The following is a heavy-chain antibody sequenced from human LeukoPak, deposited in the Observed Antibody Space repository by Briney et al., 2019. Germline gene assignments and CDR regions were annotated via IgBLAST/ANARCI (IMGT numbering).Heavy chain of an antibody. CDR1: GYTFTGYY. V-gene: IGHV1-2*02. J-gene: IGHJ5*02. Sequence: GASVKVSCKASGYTFTGYYMHWVRQAPGQGLEWMGWINPNSGGTNYAQKFQGRVTMTRDTSISTAYMELSRLRTDDTAVYYCARGYAGRGSSSWYGMGNWFDPWGQGTLVTVSS. D-gene: IGHD6-13*01. CDR2: INPNSGGT. CDR3: ARGYAGRGSSSWYGMGNWFDP.